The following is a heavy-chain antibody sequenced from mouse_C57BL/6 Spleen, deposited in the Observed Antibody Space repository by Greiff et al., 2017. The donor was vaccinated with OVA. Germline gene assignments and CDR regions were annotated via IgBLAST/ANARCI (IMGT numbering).Heavy chain of an antibody. Sequence: QVQLQQSGPELVKPGASVKISCKASGYAFSSSWMNWVKQRPGQGLEWIGRIYPGDGDTNYNGKFKGKATLTADKSSSTAYMQLSSLTSEDSAVYFCARESSNWAFDYWGQGTTLTVSS. CDR2: IYPGDGDT. CDR3: ARESSNWAFDY. D-gene: IGHD4-1*01. CDR1: GYAFSSSW. J-gene: IGHJ2*01. V-gene: IGHV1-82*01.